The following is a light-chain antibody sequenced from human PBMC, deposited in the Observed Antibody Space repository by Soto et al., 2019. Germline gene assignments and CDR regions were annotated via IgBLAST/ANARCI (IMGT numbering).Light chain of an antibody. Sequence: QSALTQPASVSGSPGQSITIFCTGTSSDVGGYNYVSWYQQHPGSAPKLMIYDVSSRPSGVSNRFSGSKSGNTASLTISGLHAEDEADYYCSSYTSIFKLAVFGSGTKVTVL. CDR3: SSYTSIFKLAV. V-gene: IGLV2-14*03. CDR2: DVS. J-gene: IGLJ1*01. CDR1: SSDVGGYNY.